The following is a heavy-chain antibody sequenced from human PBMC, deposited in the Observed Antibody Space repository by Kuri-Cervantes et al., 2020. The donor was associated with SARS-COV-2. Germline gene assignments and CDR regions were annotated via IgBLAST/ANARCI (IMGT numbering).Heavy chain of an antibody. Sequence: SETLSLTCAVYGGSFSGYYWSWIRQPPGKGLEWIGEINHSGSTNYNPSLKSRVTISVDTSKNQFSLKLSSVTAADTAVYYCARVSYYYYGMDVWGQGTTVTVSS. V-gene: IGHV4-34*01. CDR1: GGSFSGYY. CDR3: ARVSYYYYGMDV. CDR2: INHSGST. J-gene: IGHJ6*02.